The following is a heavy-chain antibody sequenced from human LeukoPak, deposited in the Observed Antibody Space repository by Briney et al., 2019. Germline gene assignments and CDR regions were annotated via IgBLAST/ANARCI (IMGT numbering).Heavy chain of an antibody. CDR2: VFYSGNT. V-gene: IGHV4-39*07. J-gene: IGHJ4*02. CDR1: GAFIATSSYY. Sequence: TSETLSLTCNVSGAFIATSSYYWGWIRQPPGKGLEWIGSVFYSGNTYYKPSLRGRVTISVDTSRNQFSLKLTSVTAADTAVYYCARGPLPFLEAAAGREVGDPEHDYWGQGTLVTVSS. CDR3: ARGPLPFLEAAAGREVGDPEHDY. D-gene: IGHD6-13*01.